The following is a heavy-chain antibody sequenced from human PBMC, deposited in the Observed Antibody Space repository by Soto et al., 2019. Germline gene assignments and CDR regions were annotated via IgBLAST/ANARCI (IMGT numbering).Heavy chain of an antibody. CDR2: ISGSGGST. Sequence: GGSLRLSCAASGFTFSSYAMSWVRQAPGKGLEWVSAISGSGGSTYYADSVKGRFTISRDNSKNTLYLQMNSLRAEDTAVYYCAKGAFKNSGSLSRTALAALEYYFDYWGQGTLVTVSS. J-gene: IGHJ4*02. D-gene: IGHD3-10*01. CDR1: GFTFSSYA. CDR3: AKGAFKNSGSLSRTALAALEYYFDY. V-gene: IGHV3-23*01.